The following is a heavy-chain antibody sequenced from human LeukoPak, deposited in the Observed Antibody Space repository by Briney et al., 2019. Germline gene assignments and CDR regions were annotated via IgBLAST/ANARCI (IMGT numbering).Heavy chain of an antibody. CDR1: GFTFCMFG. CDR2: ISPDGKKD. J-gene: IGHJ4*02. CDR3: AKINNYDDY. D-gene: IGHD3-22*01. Sequence: SLRLSCAASGFTFCMFGIHWVRQAPGKGLEWVAVISPDGKKDYYTESVRGRFTVSRDNSYNMIYLQMNSLRGEDSAVYYCAKINNYDDYWGQGTLVTVSS. V-gene: IGHV3-30*18.